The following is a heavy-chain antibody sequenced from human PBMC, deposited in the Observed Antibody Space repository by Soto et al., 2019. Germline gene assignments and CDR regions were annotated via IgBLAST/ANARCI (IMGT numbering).Heavy chain of an antibody. CDR3: ARVRYYYDSSGTMGPFDY. J-gene: IGHJ4*02. CDR2: IYYSGST. CDR1: GGSISSYY. D-gene: IGHD3-22*01. Sequence: SETLSLTCTVSGGSISSYYWSWIRQPPGKGLEWIGHIYYSGSTNYNPSLKSRVTISVETSKNQFSLKLSSVTAADTAVYYCARVRYYYDSSGTMGPFDYWGQGTLVTVS. V-gene: IGHV4-59*01.